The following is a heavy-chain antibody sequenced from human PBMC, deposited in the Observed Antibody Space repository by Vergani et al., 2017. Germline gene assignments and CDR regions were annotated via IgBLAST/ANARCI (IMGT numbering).Heavy chain of an antibody. J-gene: IGHJ6*03. D-gene: IGHD4-11*01. CDR3: SRVNTETNGHLYYYYYMDG. CDR2: IDHTGRP. CDR1: GGSFTSYH. Sequence: QVQLQQWGGGLLKPSETLSLTCVVNGGSFTSYHWPWIRHSPGEGLEWVGDIDHTGRPDYIPSLKSRLTMSEDKSRSQFSLTLNSVTATDTAIYFCSRVNTETNGHLYYYYYMDGWGQGTAVTVS. V-gene: IGHV4-34*01.